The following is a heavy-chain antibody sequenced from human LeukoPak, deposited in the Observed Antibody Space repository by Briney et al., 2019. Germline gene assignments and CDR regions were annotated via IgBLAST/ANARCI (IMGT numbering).Heavy chain of an antibody. Sequence: PGGSLRLSSAASGFTFSSYAMSWVRQAPGKGLEWVSAISGSGSSTYYADSVKGRFTISRDSSKNTLYLQMNSLRAEDTAIYYCAKENGYYYKGFDYWGQGTLVTVSS. CDR1: GFTFSSYA. D-gene: IGHD3-22*01. V-gene: IGHV3-23*01. J-gene: IGHJ4*02. CDR2: ISGSGSST. CDR3: AKENGYYYKGFDY.